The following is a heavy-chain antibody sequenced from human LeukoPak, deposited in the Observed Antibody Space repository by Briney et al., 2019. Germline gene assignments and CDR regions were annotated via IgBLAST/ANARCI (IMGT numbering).Heavy chain of an antibody. CDR3: ARYCSSTSCPFDY. J-gene: IGHJ4*02. CDR1: GDSVISGTSF. V-gene: IGHV4-31*03. Sequence: SETLSLTCTVSGDSVISGTSFWGWIRQHPGKGLEWVGYIHHSGHAYDNPSLQSRVIISMDESKNQFSLKLNSVTAADTAVYYCARYCSSTSCPFDYWGQGALVTVSS. D-gene: IGHD2-2*01. CDR2: IHHSGHA.